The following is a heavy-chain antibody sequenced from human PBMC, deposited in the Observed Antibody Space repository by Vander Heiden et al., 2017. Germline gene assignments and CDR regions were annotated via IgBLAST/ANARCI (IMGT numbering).Heavy chain of an antibody. CDR1: GFPFSRYA. CDR2: ISGSGGST. J-gene: IGHJ3*02. V-gene: IGHV3-23*01. D-gene: IGHD1-26*01. CDR3: ASRYSGSYSGAFDI. Sequence: EVQLLESGGGLVQPGGSLRLSCAAPGFPFSRYAMSWVRQAPGKGLEWVSAISGSGGSTYYADSVKGRFTISRDNSKNTLYLQMNSLRAEDTAVYYCASRYSGSYSGAFDIWGQGTMVTVSS.